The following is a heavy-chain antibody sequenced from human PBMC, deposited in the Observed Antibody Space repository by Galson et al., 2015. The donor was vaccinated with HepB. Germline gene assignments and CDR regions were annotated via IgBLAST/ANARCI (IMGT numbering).Heavy chain of an antibody. Sequence: SVKVSCKASGYTFTSYGISWVRQAPGQGLEWMGWISAYNGNTNYAQKLQGRVTMTTDTSTSTAYMELRSLRSDDTAVYYCARDRGSLVDFWSGHVGYYYYYMDVWGKGTTVTVSS. CDR1: GYTFTSYG. D-gene: IGHD3-3*01. CDR2: ISAYNGNT. V-gene: IGHV1-18*01. CDR3: ARDRGSLVDFWSGHVGYYYYYMDV. J-gene: IGHJ6*03.